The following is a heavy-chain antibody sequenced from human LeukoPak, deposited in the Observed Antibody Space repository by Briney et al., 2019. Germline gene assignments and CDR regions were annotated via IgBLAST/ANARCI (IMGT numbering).Heavy chain of an antibody. J-gene: IGHJ6*03. Sequence: LSLTCAVYGGSFSGYYWSWIRQAPGKGLEWVSYISSRSSTIYYADSVKGRFTISRDNAENSLDLQMHSLRAEDTAVYYCARGESAETYYYYYMDVWGKGTTVTVSS. D-gene: IGHD2-2*01. CDR2: ISSRSSTI. CDR3: ARGESAETYYYYYMDV. CDR1: GGSFSGYY. V-gene: IGHV3-11*04.